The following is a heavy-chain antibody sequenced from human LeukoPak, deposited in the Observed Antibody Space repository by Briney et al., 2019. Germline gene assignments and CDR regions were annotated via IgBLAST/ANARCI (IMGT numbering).Heavy chain of an antibody. V-gene: IGHV3-48*01. J-gene: IGHJ3*02. CDR3: AKEPSMIVVPDTFDI. CDR1: GFTFSSYS. CDR2: ISSSSSTI. D-gene: IGHD3-22*01. Sequence: GGSLRLSCAASGFTFSSYSMNWVRQAPGKGLEWVSYISSSSSTIYYADSVKGRFTISRDNSKNTLYLQMNSLRAEDTAVYYCAKEPSMIVVPDTFDIWGQGTMVTVSS.